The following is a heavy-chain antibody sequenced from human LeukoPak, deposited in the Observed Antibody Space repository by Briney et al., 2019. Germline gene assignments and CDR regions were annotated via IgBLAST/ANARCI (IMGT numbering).Heavy chain of an antibody. CDR1: GFTFSSYS. Sequence: GGSLRLSCAVSGFTFSSYSMSWVRQAPGKGLEWVSSISSSGTYKYYADSVKGRFTISRDNAKNSLYLQMNSLRAEEPAVYYCAKGKDSVAGATNDYWGQGTLVTVSS. D-gene: IGHD6-19*01. J-gene: IGHJ4*02. V-gene: IGHV3-21*01. CDR3: AKGKDSVAGATNDY. CDR2: ISSSGTYK.